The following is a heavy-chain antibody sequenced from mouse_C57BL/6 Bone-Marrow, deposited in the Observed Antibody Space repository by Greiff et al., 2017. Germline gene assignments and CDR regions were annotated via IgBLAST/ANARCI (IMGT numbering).Heavy chain of an antibody. CDR3: ARYYFWYFDV. D-gene: IGHD1-1*01. CDR1: GYTFTSYW. V-gene: IGHV1-69*01. Sequence: QVQLQQPGAELVMPGASVKLSCKASGYTFTSYWMHWVKQRPGQGLEWIGEIDPSDSYTNYNQKFKGKSTLTVDKSSSTAYMQLSSLTSEDSAVYYCARYYFWYFDVWGTGTPVTVSS. J-gene: IGHJ1*03. CDR2: IDPSDSYT.